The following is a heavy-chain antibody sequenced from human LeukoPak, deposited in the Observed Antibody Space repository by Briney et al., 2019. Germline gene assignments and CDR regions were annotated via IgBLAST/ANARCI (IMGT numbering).Heavy chain of an antibody. CDR2: IYYSGST. D-gene: IGHD5/OR15-5a*01. Sequence: SETLSLTCTVSSGSISSYYWSWIRQPPGKGLEWIGYIYYSGSTNYNPSLKSRVTISVDTSKNQFSLKLSSVTAADTAVYYCARARGSVDAFDYWGQGTLVTVSS. CDR1: SGSISSYY. CDR3: ARARGSVDAFDY. V-gene: IGHV4-59*01. J-gene: IGHJ4*02.